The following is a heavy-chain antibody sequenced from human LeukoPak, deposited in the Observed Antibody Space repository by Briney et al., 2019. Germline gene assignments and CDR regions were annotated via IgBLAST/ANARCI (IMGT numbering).Heavy chain of an antibody. CDR1: GYTFTSYG. Sequence: ASVKVSCKASGYTFTSYGISWVRQAPGQGLEWMCWISTYNGNTNYARKLQGRVTMTTDTSTSTAYMELRSLRSDDTAVYHCARSYVWGTYRYFDCWGQGTLVTVSS. CDR2: ISTYNGNT. CDR3: ARSYVWGTYRYFDC. V-gene: IGHV1-18*01. J-gene: IGHJ4*02. D-gene: IGHD3-16*02.